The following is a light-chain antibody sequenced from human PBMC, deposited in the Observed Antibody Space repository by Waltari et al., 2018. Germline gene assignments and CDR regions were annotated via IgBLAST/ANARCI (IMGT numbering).Light chain of an antibody. V-gene: IGLV2-23*02. CDR2: EVN. Sequence: QSALTQPASVSGSPGQSIPIPCTGTSSDVGNYNIFSWYQQHPGTAPKLMIYEVNARPSGVSNRFSGSKSGNTASLTISGLQPEDEADYYCCSYAGSTTFWVFGTGTKVTVL. CDR3: CSYAGSTTFWV. J-gene: IGLJ1*01. CDR1: SSDVGNYNI.